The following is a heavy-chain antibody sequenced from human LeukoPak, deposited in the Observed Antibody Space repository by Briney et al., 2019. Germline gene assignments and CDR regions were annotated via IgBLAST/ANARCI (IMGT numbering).Heavy chain of an antibody. CDR1: GFTFSPYS. J-gene: IGHJ2*01. CDR2: ISGSSSTI. CDR3: ARDNVWAESWYFDL. D-gene: IGHD1-26*01. Sequence: GGSLRLSCAASGFTFSPYSMNWVRQAPGKGLEWVSYISGSSSTIFCADSVRGRFTISRDNAKNSLYLQMNSLRDEDTAVYSCARDNVWAESWYFDLWGRGTLVTVSS. V-gene: IGHV3-48*02.